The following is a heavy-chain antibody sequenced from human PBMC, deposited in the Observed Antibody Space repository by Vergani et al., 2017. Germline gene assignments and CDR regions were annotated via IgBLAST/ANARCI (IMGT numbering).Heavy chain of an antibody. J-gene: IGHJ4*02. CDR1: GFTFSSYA. CDR2: ISYEGSNK. D-gene: IGHD4-17*01. CDR3: ARSYGDYDPGFDY. Sequence: QVQLVESGGGVVQPGRSLRLSCAASGFTFSSYAMHWVRQAPGKGLEWVAVISYEGSNKYYADSVKGRFTIARANSTNTLYLQMSSLRAEDTAVYYCARSYGDYDPGFDYWGQGTLVTVSS. V-gene: IGHV3-30*04.